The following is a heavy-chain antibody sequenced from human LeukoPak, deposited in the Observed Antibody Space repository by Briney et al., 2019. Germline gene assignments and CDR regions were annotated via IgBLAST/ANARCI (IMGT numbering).Heavy chain of an antibody. Sequence: SETLCLTCAVYGGSFSGYYWSWIRQPPGKGLEWIGEINHSGSTNYNPSLKSRVTISVDTSKNQFSLKLSSVTAADTAVYYRARSVVWTYYYDSSGYYLDYWGQGTLVTVSS. J-gene: IGHJ4*02. CDR2: INHSGST. CDR3: ARSVVWTYYYDSSGYYLDY. D-gene: IGHD3-22*01. CDR1: GGSFSGYY. V-gene: IGHV4-34*01.